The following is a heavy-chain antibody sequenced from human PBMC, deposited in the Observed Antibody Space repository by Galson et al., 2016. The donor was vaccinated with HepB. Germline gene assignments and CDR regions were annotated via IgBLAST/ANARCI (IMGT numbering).Heavy chain of an antibody. V-gene: IGHV2-70*01. CDR3: ARIRREVLPGYSSGYDKFDD. D-gene: IGHD6-19*01. J-gene: IGHJ4*02. CDR1: GFSLSTSGMC. Sequence: PALVKPTQTLTLTCTFSGFSLSTSGMCVSWIRQPPGKALEWLALIDWDDDKYYSTSLKTRLTISKDTSKNQVVLKMTNMEPVDTATYYCARIRREVLPGYSSGYDKFDDWGQGTLVTVSS. CDR2: IDWDDDK.